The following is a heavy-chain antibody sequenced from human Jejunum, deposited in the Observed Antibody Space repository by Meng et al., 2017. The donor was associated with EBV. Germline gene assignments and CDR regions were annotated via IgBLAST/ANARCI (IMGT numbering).Heavy chain of an antibody. Sequence: QVQLVQSGAEVKKPGASVKVSCLPSVYTFTGFFVHWVRQAPGQGLEWMGRINPNSGVTNYEQKFQGRVTMTRDTSISTAYMELSGLRSDDTAFYYCARDPSLHCSGGSCYPDHWGQGTLVTVSS. CDR3: ARDPSLHCSGGSCYPDH. V-gene: IGHV1-2*06. D-gene: IGHD2-15*01. CDR1: VYTFTGFF. J-gene: IGHJ4*02. CDR2: INPNSGVT.